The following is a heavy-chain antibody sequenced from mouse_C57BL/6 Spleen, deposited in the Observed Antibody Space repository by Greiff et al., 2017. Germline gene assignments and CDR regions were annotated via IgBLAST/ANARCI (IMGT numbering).Heavy chain of an antibody. CDR1: GFTFSDYY. CDR3: ARQDGYLFAY. Sequence: EVKLEESGGGLVQPGGSLKLSCAASGFTFSDYYMYWVRQTPEKRLEWVAYISNGGGSTYYPDTVKGRFTISRDNAKNTLYLQMSRLKSEDTAMYDCARQDGYLFAYWGQGTLVTVSA. D-gene: IGHD2-3*01. CDR2: ISNGGGST. V-gene: IGHV5-12*01. J-gene: IGHJ3*01.